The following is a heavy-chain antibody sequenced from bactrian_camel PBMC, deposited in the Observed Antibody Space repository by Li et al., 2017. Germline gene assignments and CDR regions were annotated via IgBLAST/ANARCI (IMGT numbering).Heavy chain of an antibody. CDR3: AADLVTDEPSLVEREYYY. J-gene: IGHJ4*01. CDR2: IAGDGRT. V-gene: IGHV3S53*01. CDR1: GRNYVKWC. D-gene: IGHD1*01. Sequence: QVQLVESGGDSVQAGGSLRLSCAASGRNYVKWCMGWFRRLPGQEREGVAAIAGDGRTDYADSVKGRFTISRDGAKNIIALQMHSLKPEDTATYYCAADLVTDEPSLVEREYYYWGQGTQVTVS.